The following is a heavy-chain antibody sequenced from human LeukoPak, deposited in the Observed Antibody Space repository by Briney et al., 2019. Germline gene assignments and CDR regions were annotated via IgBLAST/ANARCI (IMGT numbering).Heavy chain of an antibody. CDR2: TYYRSKWYN. J-gene: IGHJ5*02. D-gene: IGHD3-22*01. Sequence: SQTLSLTCAISGDSVSSNSAAWNWIRQSPSRGLEWLGRTYYRSKWYNDYAVSVKSRITINPDTSKNQFSLQLNSVTPEDTAVYYCARDFQFRSRYYYDSSGLGPWFDPWGQGTLVTVSS. CDR1: GDSVSSNSAA. CDR3: ARDFQFRSRYYYDSSGLGPWFDP. V-gene: IGHV6-1*01.